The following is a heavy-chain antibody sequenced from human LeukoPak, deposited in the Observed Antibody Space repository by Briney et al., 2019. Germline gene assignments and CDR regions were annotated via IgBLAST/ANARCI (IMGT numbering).Heavy chain of an antibody. V-gene: IGHV1-2*04. D-gene: IGHD3-22*01. CDR1: GYTFTGYY. J-gene: IGHJ6*02. CDR2: INPNSGGT. CDR3: ARDRPPRYYYDSSGFYGMDV. Sequence: GASVKVSFKASGYTFTGYYMHWVRQAPGQGLEWMGWINPNSGGTNYAQKFQGWVTMTRDTSISTAYMELSRLRSDDTAVYYCARDRPPRYYYDSSGFYGMDVWGQGTTVTVSS.